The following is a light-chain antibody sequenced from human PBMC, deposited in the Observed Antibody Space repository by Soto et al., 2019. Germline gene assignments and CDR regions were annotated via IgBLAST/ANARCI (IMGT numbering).Light chain of an antibody. Sequence: QSALTQPASVSGSPGQSITISCTGSSNDIGAYKYVSWYQQYPGKAPKLIIFEVSNRPSGVSNRFSGSKSGNTASLTISGLQAEDEADYYCYSYTSSSTVVFGGGTKVTVL. CDR1: SNDIGAYKY. J-gene: IGLJ2*01. CDR2: EVS. CDR3: YSYTSSSTVV. V-gene: IGLV2-14*01.